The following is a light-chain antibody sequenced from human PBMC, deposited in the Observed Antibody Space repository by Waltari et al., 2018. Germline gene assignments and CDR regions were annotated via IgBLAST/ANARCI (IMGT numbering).Light chain of an antibody. CDR2: AAS. CDR1: QSISSY. Sequence: DIQMTQSPSSLSASVGDRVTITCRASQSISSYLNWYQQKPGKAPKLLIYAASSLQSGVPSRFSGSGSGTDFTLTISSLQAEDVAVYYCQQYFMTPTFGQGTRVEIK. J-gene: IGKJ1*01. CDR3: QQYFMTPT. V-gene: IGKV1-39*01.